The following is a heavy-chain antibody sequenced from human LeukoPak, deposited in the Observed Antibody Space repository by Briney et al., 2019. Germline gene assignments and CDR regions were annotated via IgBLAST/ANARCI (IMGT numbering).Heavy chain of an antibody. D-gene: IGHD4-17*01. J-gene: IGHJ4*02. CDR1: GGTFSGYY. CDR3: ARGGDYGDYFDY. Sequence: ASETLSLTCAVSGGTFSGYYWNWIRQPPGKGLECIGKINHSGSTDYNPSLKSRVTISVDTSKNQFSLKLSSVTAADTAVYYCARGGDYGDYFDYWGQGTLVTVSS. CDR2: INHSGST. V-gene: IGHV4-34*01.